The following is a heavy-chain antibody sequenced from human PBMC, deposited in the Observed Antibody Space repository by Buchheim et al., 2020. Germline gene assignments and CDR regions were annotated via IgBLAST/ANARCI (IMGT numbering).Heavy chain of an antibody. CDR3: ASNSGYNYYYYGMDV. Sequence: EVQLVESGGGLVQPGGSLRLSCAASGFTFSSYEMNWVRQAPGKGLEWVSYISSSGSTLYYADSVKGRFTISRDNAKNSLYLQMNSLRAEDTAVYYCASNSGYNYYYYGMDVWGQGTT. CDR2: ISSSGSTL. J-gene: IGHJ6*02. D-gene: IGHD3-22*01. CDR1: GFTFSSYE. V-gene: IGHV3-48*03.